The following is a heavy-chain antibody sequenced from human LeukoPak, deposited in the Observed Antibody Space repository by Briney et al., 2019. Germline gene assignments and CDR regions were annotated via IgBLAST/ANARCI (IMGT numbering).Heavy chain of an antibody. D-gene: IGHD3-9*01. CDR3: ARGGHERYFDWLSDY. V-gene: IGHV1-69*13. J-gene: IGHJ4*02. CDR1: GGTFSSYA. CDR2: IIPIFGTA. Sequence: SVKVSCKASGGTFSSYAISWVRQAPGQGLEWMGGIIPIFGTANYAQKYQGRVTITADESTSTAYMELSSLRSEDTAVYYCARGGHERYFDWLSDYWGQGTLVTVSS.